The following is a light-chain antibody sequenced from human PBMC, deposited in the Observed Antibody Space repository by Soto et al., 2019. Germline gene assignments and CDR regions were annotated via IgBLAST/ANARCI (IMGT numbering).Light chain of an antibody. CDR1: QSVSSSF. J-gene: IGKJ1*01. CDR3: QQYGSSPWT. Sequence: EIVLTQSPGTLSLSPGERATLSCRASQSVSSSFLAWYQQKPGQDPRLLIYGAASRATGIPDRFSGSGSGTDFTLTISRLGPEDLAVYYCQQYGSSPWTFGQGTKVEIK. V-gene: IGKV3-20*01. CDR2: GAA.